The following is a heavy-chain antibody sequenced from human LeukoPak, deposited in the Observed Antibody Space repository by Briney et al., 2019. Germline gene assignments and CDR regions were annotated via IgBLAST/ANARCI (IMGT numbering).Heavy chain of an antibody. CDR2: IYTSGST. CDR1: GGSISSGSYY. D-gene: IGHD1-20*01. J-gene: IGHJ6*04. Sequence: ASQTLSLTCTVSGGSISSGSYYWSWIRQPAGKGLEWIGRIYTSGSTNYNPSLKSRVTISVDTSKNQFSLKLSSVTAADTAVYYCAREGYNWTEGGEKGRDVWAKGTTVTVS. V-gene: IGHV4-61*02. CDR3: AREGYNWTEGGEKGRDV.